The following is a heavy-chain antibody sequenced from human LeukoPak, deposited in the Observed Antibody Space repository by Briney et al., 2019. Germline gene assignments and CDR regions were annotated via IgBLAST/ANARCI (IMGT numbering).Heavy chain of an antibody. CDR1: GGTFSSYA. V-gene: IGHV1-69*01. J-gene: IGHJ4*02. Sequence: GASVKVSCKASGGTFSSYAISWVRQAPGQGLEWMGGIIPIFGTANYAQKFQGRVTITADESTSTAYMELSSRRSEDTAVYYCARDSRGDSSSAGPFDYWGQGTLVTVSS. CDR2: IIPIFGTA. D-gene: IGHD6-6*01. CDR3: ARDSRGDSSSAGPFDY.